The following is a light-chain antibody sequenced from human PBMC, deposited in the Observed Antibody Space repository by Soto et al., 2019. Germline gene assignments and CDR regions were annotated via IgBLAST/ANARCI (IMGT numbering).Light chain of an antibody. CDR1: SSDVGGYNY. J-gene: IGLJ3*02. Sequence: QSALTQPPSASGSPGQSVTISCTGTSSDVGGYNYVSWYQQHPGKAPKLMIYEVSKRPSGVPDRFSGSKSGNTASLTVSGLQADDEADYYCSSYAGSTMGVFGGGPKLTVL. V-gene: IGLV2-8*01. CDR3: SSYAGSTMGV. CDR2: EVS.